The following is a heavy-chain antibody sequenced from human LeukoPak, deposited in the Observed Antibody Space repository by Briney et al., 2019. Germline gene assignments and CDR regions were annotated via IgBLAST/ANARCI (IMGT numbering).Heavy chain of an antibody. J-gene: IGHJ4*02. Sequence: PSETLSLTCTVSGGSISSSSYYWGWIRQPPGKGLEWIGSIYYSGSTYYNPSLKSRVTISVDTSKNQFSLKLSSVTAADTAVYYCARELIVGASFDYWGQGTLVTVSS. CDR2: IYYSGST. CDR1: GGSISSSSYY. D-gene: IGHD1-26*01. V-gene: IGHV4-39*07. CDR3: ARELIVGASFDY.